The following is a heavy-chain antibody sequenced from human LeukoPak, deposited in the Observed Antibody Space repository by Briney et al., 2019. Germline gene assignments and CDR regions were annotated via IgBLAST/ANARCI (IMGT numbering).Heavy chain of an antibody. CDR2: ISWNSGSI. D-gene: IGHD3-22*01. Sequence: PGGSLRLSCAASGFTFDDYAMHWVRQAPGKGLEWVSGISWNSGSIGYADSVKGRFTISRDNAKNSLYLQMNSLRAEDTALYYCAKDSPHDSSGYHMGLDYWGQGTLVTVSS. J-gene: IGHJ4*02. CDR1: GFTFDDYA. V-gene: IGHV3-9*01. CDR3: AKDSPHDSSGYHMGLDY.